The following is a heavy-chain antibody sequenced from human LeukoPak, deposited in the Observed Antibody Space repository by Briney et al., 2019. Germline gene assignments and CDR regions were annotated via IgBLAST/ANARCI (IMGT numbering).Heavy chain of an antibody. Sequence: PSETLSLTCTVSAYSISNGYYWGWIGQPPVKGLEWIGRISSSGSTNYNPSLKSRVTISVDTSKNQFSLKLSSVTAADTAVYFCARGPYSYDSSGAFDIWGQGTMVTVSS. J-gene: IGHJ3*02. D-gene: IGHD3-22*01. CDR1: AYSISNGYY. CDR3: ARGPYSYDSSGAFDI. V-gene: IGHV4-38-2*02. CDR2: ISSSGST.